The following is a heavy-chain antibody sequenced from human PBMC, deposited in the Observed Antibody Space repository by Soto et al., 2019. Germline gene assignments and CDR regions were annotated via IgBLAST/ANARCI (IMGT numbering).Heavy chain of an antibody. D-gene: IGHD2-2*02. V-gene: IGHV3-23*01. J-gene: IGHJ4*02. CDR3: GHGPICCGGNSCYTEGCDN. CDR2: ISAGGST. CDR1: GFTFSDYA. Sequence: EVQLLDSGGGLVQPGGSLRLSCTASGFTFSDYAMSWVRQPPGKGLEWVSVISAGGSTYYADSVKGRFTVSSANSKKTLYLQINGLTDDDTDVYYCGHGPICCGGNSCYTEGCDNWGQGTLVTVSS.